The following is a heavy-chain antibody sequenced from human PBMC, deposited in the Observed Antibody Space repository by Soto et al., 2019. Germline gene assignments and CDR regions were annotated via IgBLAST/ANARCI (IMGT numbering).Heavy chain of an antibody. CDR3: TTDSRTTLPEIRFDY. Sequence: SGGGLVKPGGSLRLSCAASGFPFNNAWINWVRQVPGTGLEWVGRVKSKADGGSGDYAAPVKGRFVVSRDDSKDIVYLQMNSLKIEDTGVYYCTTDSRTTLPEIRFDYWGHGTQVTVSS. CDR1: GFPFNNAW. V-gene: IGHV3-15*07. CDR2: VKSKADGGSG. D-gene: IGHD1-26*01. J-gene: IGHJ4*01.